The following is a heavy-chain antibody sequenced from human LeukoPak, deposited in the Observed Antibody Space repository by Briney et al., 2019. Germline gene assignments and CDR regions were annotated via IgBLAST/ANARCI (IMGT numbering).Heavy chain of an antibody. J-gene: IGHJ4*02. V-gene: IGHV4-61*02. CDR3: ARDRYYDSSGPPD. CDR1: GGSISSGSYY. D-gene: IGHD3-22*01. Sequence: KPSETLSLTCTVSGGSISSGSYYWSWIRQPAGKGLEWIGRIYTSGSTNYNPSLKSRVTISVDTSKNQFSLKLSSVTAADTAVYYCARDRYYDSSGPPDWGQGTLVTVSS. CDR2: IYTSGST.